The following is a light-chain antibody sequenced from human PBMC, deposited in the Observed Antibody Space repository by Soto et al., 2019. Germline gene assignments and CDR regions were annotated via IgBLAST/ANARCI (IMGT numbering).Light chain of an antibody. CDR3: QHSYSTLWT. J-gene: IGKJ1*01. V-gene: IGKV1-39*01. Sequence: DIQMTQSPSSLSASVGDRVTITCRASQSISSYLNWYQQKPGKAPKLLIYAASSLQSGVPSRFSGSGSGTDFTLTISSLQPEDFATYYCQHSYSTLWTFGQGTKEEVK. CDR2: AAS. CDR1: QSISSY.